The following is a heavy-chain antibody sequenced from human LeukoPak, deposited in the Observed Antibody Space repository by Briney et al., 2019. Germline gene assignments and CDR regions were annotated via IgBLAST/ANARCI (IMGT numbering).Heavy chain of an antibody. D-gene: IGHD2-2*01. CDR2: IYPGDSDT. Sequence: GESLKISCKGSGYSFTSYWIGWVRQMPGKGLEWMGIIYPGDSDTRYSPSFQGQATISADKSISTAYLQWSSLKASDTAMYYCARTYQLLSKWFDPWGQGTLVTVSS. CDR3: ARTYQLLSKWFDP. CDR1: GYSFTSYW. V-gene: IGHV5-51*01. J-gene: IGHJ5*02.